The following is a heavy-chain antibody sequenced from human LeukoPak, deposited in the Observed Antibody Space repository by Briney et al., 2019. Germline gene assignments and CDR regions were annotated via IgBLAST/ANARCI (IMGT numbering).Heavy chain of an antibody. D-gene: IGHD6-19*01. CDR2: ISSSSSTI. J-gene: IGHJ4*02. CDR1: GFTFSSYS. Sequence: GGSLRLSCAASGFTFSSYSMNWVRQAPGKGLEWVSYISSSSSTIYYADSVKGRFTISRDNAKNSLYLQMNSLRAEDTAVYYCAKDSGQWLDIYYFDYWGQGTLVTVSS. CDR3: AKDSGQWLDIYYFDY. V-gene: IGHV3-48*01.